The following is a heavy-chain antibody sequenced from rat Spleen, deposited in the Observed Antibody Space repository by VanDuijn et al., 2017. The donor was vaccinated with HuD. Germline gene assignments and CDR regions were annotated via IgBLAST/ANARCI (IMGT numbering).Heavy chain of an antibody. CDR3: ARGTSVDY. J-gene: IGHJ2*01. Sequence: EVQLVESGGGLVQPGRSLKLSCVASGFTFSDYYMAWVRQAPKKGLEWVASINYEGSSTYYGDTVKGRFTISRDNSKSTLYLQMDRLRSDDTATYYGARGTSVDYWGQGFMVTVSS. CDR2: INYEGSST. CDR1: GFTFSDYY. V-gene: IGHV5-22*01.